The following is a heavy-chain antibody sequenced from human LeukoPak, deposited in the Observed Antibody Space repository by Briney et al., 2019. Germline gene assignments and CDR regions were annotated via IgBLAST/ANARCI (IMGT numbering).Heavy chain of an antibody. J-gene: IGHJ5*02. CDR1: GFTFRRYA. V-gene: IGHV4-59*08. CDR3: ARWEYSSNWFDP. D-gene: IGHD6-6*01. CDR2: IYYSGST. Sequence: GPLRLSCAASGFTFRRYAMSWVRQAPGKGLEWIGYIYYSGSTNYNPSLKSRVTISVDTSKNQFSLKLSSVTAADTAVYYCARWEYSSNWFDPWGQGTLVTVSS.